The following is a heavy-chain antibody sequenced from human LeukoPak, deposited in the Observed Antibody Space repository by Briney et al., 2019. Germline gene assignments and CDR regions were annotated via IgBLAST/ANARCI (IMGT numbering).Heavy chain of an antibody. Sequence: GGSLRLSCVASGFTFSSYAMSWVRQAPGKGLEWVSAISGSGVTTHYAGSVKGRFSISRDNSKNSLYLQMNSLRAEDTAVYYCARRYFDLWGRGTLVTVSS. CDR2: ISGSGVTT. CDR1: GFTFSSYA. J-gene: IGHJ2*01. CDR3: ARRYFDL. V-gene: IGHV3-23*01.